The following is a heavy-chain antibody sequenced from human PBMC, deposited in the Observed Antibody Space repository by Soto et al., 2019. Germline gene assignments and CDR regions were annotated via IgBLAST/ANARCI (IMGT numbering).Heavy chain of an antibody. J-gene: IGHJ3*02. Sequence: EVQLLESGGGLVQPGGSLRLSCAASRFTFSDYAMTWVRQAPGKGLESVSIISGGGYSIFSADSVKGRFTISRDNSKDTRYLQMDSLRAEDTAVYYCEKESRYSDSLRAFDIWGQGTMVTVSS. V-gene: IGHV3-23*01. D-gene: IGHD3-16*02. CDR3: EKESRYSDSLRAFDI. CDR1: RFTFSDYA. CDR2: ISGGGYSI.